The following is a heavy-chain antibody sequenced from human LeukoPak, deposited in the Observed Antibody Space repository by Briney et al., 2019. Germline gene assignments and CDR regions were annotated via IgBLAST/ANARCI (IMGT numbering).Heavy chain of an antibody. J-gene: IGHJ3*02. CDR3: AKDLGGYSSGWSDAFDI. Sequence: GRSLRLSCAASGLTFSSYGMHWVRQTPGKGLEWVEVISYDGTNKYYADSVKGRFTISRDNSKHTLYLQSNSLRADDTAVYYCAKDLGGYSSGWSDAFDIWGQGTMVTVSS. V-gene: IGHV3-30*18. CDR2: ISYDGTNK. CDR1: GLTFSSYG. D-gene: IGHD6-19*01.